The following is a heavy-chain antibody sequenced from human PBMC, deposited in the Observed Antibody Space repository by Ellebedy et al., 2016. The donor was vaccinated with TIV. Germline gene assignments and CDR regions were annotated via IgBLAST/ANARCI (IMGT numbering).Heavy chain of an antibody. V-gene: IGHV4-59*01. CDR1: GGSISSYY. J-gene: IGHJ4*02. D-gene: IGHD3-10*01. CDR3: ARVAGGERFDY. CDR2: IYYSGRT. Sequence: MPSETLSLTCTVSGGSISSYYWSWIRQPPGKGLEWIRYIYYSGRTHYNPSLKSRVTISVDTSKNQFTMKLSSVTAADTAVYYCARVAGGERFDYWGQGTLVTVSS.